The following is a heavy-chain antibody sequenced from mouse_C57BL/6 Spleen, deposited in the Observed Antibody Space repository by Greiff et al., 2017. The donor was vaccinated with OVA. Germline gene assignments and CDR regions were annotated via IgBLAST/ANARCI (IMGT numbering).Heavy chain of an antibody. CDR1: GYAFSSSW. CDR2: IYPGDGDT. D-gene: IGHD1-1*01. CDR3: AREITTGVAPFAY. V-gene: IGHV1-82*01. J-gene: IGHJ3*01. Sequence: QVQLQQSGPELVKPGASVKLSCKASGYAFSSSWMNWVKQRPGKGLEWIGRIYPGDGDTNYNGKFKGKATLTADKSSSTDYMQLSNLTSEDAAVNFRAREITTGVAPFAYWGQGTLVTVSA.